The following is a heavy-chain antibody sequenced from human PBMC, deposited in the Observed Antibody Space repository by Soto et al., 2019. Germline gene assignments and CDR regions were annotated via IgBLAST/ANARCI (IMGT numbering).Heavy chain of an antibody. CDR3: ARVGSGYEVGVSWFDP. CDR2: ISAYNGNT. V-gene: IGHV1-18*01. CDR1: GYTFTSYG. D-gene: IGHD5-12*01. J-gene: IGHJ5*02. Sequence: AAVKVSCKASGYTFTSYGISWVRQAPGQGLEWMGWISAYNGNTNYAQKLQGRVTMTTDTSTSTAYMELRSLRSDDTAVYYCARVGSGYEVGVSWFDPWGQGTLVTVSS.